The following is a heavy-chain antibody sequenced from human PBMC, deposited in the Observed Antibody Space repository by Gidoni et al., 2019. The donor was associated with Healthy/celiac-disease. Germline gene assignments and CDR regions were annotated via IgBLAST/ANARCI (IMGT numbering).Heavy chain of an antibody. CDR2: IYYSGST. CDR1: GGSISSGDYY. Sequence: QVQLQESGPGLVKPSQTLSLTCTVSGGSISSGDYYWSWIRQPPGKGLEWIGYIYYSGSTYYNPSLKSRVTISVDTSKNQFSLKLSSVTAADTAVYYCARADRLYCSSTSCYRVWFDPWGQGTLVTVSS. V-gene: IGHV4-30-4*01. CDR3: ARADRLYCSSTSCYRVWFDP. D-gene: IGHD2-2*02. J-gene: IGHJ5*02.